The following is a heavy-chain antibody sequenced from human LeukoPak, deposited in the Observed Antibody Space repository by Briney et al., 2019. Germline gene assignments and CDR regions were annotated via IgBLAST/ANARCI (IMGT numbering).Heavy chain of an antibody. CDR3: ARPALGAFDI. CDR2: IYYSGST. D-gene: IGHD2-15*01. V-gene: IGHV4-39*01. Sequence: SETLSLTCTVSGGSISSSSYYWGWIRQSPGKGLEWIGSIYYSGSTYYNPTLKSRVTISVDTSKNQFSLKVSSVTAAETAVYYCARPALGAFDIWGQGTMVTVSS. CDR1: GGSISSSSYY. J-gene: IGHJ3*02.